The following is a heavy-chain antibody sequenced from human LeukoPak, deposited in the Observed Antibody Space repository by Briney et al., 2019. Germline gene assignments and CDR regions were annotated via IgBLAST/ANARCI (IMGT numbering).Heavy chain of an antibody. V-gene: IGHV3-21*01. CDR3: ARALTRITMIVGGY. CDR2: ISSSSSYI. D-gene: IGHD3-22*01. Sequence: GGSLRLSCAASGFTFSSYSMNWVRQAPGKGLEWVSSISSSSSYIYYADSVKGRFTISRDNAKDSLYLQMNSLRAEDTAVYYCARALTRITMIVGGYWGQGTLVTVSS. CDR1: GFTFSSYS. J-gene: IGHJ4*02.